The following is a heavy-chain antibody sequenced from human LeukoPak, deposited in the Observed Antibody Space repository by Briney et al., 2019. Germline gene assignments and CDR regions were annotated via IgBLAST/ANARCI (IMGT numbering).Heavy chain of an antibody. V-gene: IGHV1-46*01. CDR2: INPSGGST. D-gene: IGHD5-12*01. CDR3: AREGATRSDY. Sequence: ASVKVSCKASGYTFTSYYMHWVRQAPGQGLEWMGIINPSGGSTSYAQKFQGRVTITADKSTSTAYLELSSLRSEDTAVYYCAREGATRSDYWGQGILVTVSS. CDR1: GYTFTSYY. J-gene: IGHJ4*02.